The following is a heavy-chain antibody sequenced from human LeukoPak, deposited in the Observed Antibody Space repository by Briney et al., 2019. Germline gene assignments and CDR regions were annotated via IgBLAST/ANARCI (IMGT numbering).Heavy chain of an antibody. CDR1: GFTFSTYA. CDR2: ISSSSSTI. CDR3: ASLHDIVVVPPATIDY. J-gene: IGHJ4*02. D-gene: IGHD2-2*01. V-gene: IGHV3-48*04. Sequence: GGSLDLPCPASGFTFSTYAWTWFRKAPGKGLEWVSYISSSSSTIYYADSVKGRFTISRDNAKNSLYLQMNSLRAEDTAVYYYASLHDIVVVPPATIDYWGQGTLVTVSS.